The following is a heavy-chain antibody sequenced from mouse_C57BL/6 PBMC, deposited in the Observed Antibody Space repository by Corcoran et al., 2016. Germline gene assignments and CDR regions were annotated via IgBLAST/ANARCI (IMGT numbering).Heavy chain of an antibody. Sequence: QIQLVQSGPELMKPGETVKISCKASGYTFTTYGMSWVKQAPGKGLKWMGWINTYSGVPTYADDFKGRFAFSLETSASTAYLQINNLKNEDTATYFCARWENYYGSSLFDYWGQGTTLTVSS. V-gene: IGHV9-3*01. CDR1: GYTFTTYG. D-gene: IGHD1-1*01. CDR2: INTYSGVP. CDR3: ARWENYYGSSLFDY. J-gene: IGHJ2*01.